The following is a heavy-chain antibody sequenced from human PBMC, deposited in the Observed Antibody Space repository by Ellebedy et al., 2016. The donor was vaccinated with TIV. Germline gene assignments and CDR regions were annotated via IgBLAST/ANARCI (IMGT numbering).Heavy chain of an antibody. J-gene: IGHJ6*02. Sequence: SGPTLVKPTQTLTLTCTFSGFSLSTSGMCVPWIRQPPGKALEWLARIDWDDDKYFSTSLGTRLALSKVTSKNQVVLTMTNMDPGDTATYYCARMREYYGSGSYSYYGMDVWGQGTTVTVSS. D-gene: IGHD3-10*01. V-gene: IGHV2-70*11. CDR2: IDWDDDK. CDR3: ARMREYYGSGSYSYYGMDV. CDR1: GFSLSTSGMC.